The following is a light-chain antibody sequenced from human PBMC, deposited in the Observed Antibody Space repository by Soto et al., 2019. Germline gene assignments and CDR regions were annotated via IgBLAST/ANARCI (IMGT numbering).Light chain of an antibody. J-gene: IGLJ2*01. CDR1: SSDVGGYNY. CDR2: DVR. CDR3: SSYTSSSTVV. Sequence: QSALTQPASVSGSPGQSITISCTGTSSDVGGYNYVSWYQQHTGKAPKLMIYDVRNRPSGVSNRFSGSKSGNTASLTISGLQAEDEADYYCSSYTSSSTVVFGGGTKLTVL. V-gene: IGLV2-14*01.